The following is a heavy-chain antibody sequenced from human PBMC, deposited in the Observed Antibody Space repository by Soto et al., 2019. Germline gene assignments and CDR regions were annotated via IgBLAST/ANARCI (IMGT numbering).Heavy chain of an antibody. Sequence: QVQLVQSGAEAKKPGSSVKVSCKTSGGTFSSYAISWVRQAPGQGLEWMGGSAPLFRTTKYAQKFQGRVTLTSDKYMYAVYMVLSGLRSGDTAVYYCARGGYSSTWSNLLDRSGLDVWGQGATVTVS. J-gene: IGHJ6*02. V-gene: IGHV1-69*06. CDR2: SAPLFRTT. CDR1: GGTFSSYA. D-gene: IGHD6-13*01. CDR3: ARGGYSSTWSNLLDRSGLDV.